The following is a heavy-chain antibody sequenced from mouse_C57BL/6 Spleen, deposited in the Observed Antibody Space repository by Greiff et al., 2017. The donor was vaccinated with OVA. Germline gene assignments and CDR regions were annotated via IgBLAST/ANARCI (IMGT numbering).Heavy chain of an antibody. D-gene: IGHD2-14*01. CDR3: ASGVLRDYFDY. Sequence: QVQLQQSGAELVKPGASVKLSCKASGYTFTSYWMHWVKQRPGQGLEWIGMIHPNSGSTNYNEKFKSKATLTVDKSSSTAYMQLSSLTSEDSAVDYCASGVLRDYFDYWGQGTTLTVSS. CDR1: GYTFTSYW. CDR2: IHPNSGST. J-gene: IGHJ2*01. V-gene: IGHV1-64*01.